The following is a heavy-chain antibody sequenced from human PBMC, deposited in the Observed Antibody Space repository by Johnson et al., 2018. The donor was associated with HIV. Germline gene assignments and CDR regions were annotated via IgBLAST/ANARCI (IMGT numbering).Heavy chain of an antibody. V-gene: IGHV3-23*04. J-gene: IGHJ3*01. D-gene: IGHD3-10*01. CDR3: AFVPVMVRGVIRVS. CDR2: ISGSGGST. Sequence: VQLVESGGGLVQPGGSLRLSCAASGFTFSSYAMSLVRQAPGKGLEWVSAISGSGGSTYYADSVKGRFTISRDNSKNTLYLQMNSLRAEDTAVYYCAFVPVMVRGVIRVSWGQGTMVTVSS. CDR1: GFTFSSYA.